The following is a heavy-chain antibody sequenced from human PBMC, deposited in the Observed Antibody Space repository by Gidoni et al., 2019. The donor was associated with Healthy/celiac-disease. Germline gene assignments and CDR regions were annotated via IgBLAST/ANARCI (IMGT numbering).Heavy chain of an antibody. Sequence: QVQLVESGGGVVQPGRSLRLSCEASGFTFSSYGMHWVRQAPGKGLEWVAVISYDGSNKYYADSVKGRFTISRDNSKNTLYLQMNSLRAEDTAVYYCARTPGIAVAGYYYGMDVWGQGTTVTVSS. CDR2: ISYDGSNK. V-gene: IGHV3-30*03. CDR1: GFTFSSYG. CDR3: ARTPGIAVAGYYYGMDV. J-gene: IGHJ6*02. D-gene: IGHD6-19*01.